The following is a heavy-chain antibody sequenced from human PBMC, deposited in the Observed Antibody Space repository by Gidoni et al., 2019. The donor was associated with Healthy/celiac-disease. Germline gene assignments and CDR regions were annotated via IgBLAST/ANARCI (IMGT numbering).Heavy chain of an antibody. J-gene: IGHJ4*02. CDR1: GFTFSRYG. V-gene: IGHV3-30*02. Sequence: QVQLVESGGGVVQPGGSLRLSCAASGFTFSRYGMHWVRQAPGKGLGWVAFIRYDGSNKYYADSVKGRFTISRDNSKNTLYLQMNSLRAEDTAVYYCAKRGRYYDSSGYYYFDYWGQGTLVTVSS. CDR3: AKRGRYYDSSGYYYFDY. CDR2: IRYDGSNK. D-gene: IGHD3-22*01.